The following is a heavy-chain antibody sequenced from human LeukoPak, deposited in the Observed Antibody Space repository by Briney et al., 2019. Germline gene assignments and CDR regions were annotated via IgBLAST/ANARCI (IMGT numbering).Heavy chain of an antibody. D-gene: IGHD4-17*01. CDR2: INPSGGST. J-gene: IGHJ4*02. V-gene: IGHV1-46*01. CDR3: ARKPVTTKYCDY. Sequence: ASVKVSCKASGYTFTIYYMHWVRQAPGQGLEWMGIINPSGGSTRYAQKFQGRVTMTRDTSTSTVYMELSSLRSEDTAVYYCARKPVTTKYCDYWGQGTLVTVSS. CDR1: GYTFTIYY.